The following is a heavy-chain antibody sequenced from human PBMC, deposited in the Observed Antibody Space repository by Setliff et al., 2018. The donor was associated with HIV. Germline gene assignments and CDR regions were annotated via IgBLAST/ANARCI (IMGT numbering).Heavy chain of an antibody. CDR2: IKQDGSET. CDR1: GFIFTDYW. CDR3: ASTRFGGPTEPAGGRIDFDS. D-gene: IGHD2-15*01. J-gene: IGHJ4*02. V-gene: IGHV3-7*05. Sequence: GGSLSLSCVASGFIFTDYWMRWVRQAPGKGPEWVANIKQDGSETYYVDSVKGRFTISRDNAKDSVYLQMNGLGAEDTAVYYCASTRFGGPTEPAGGRIDFDSWGQGTLVTVSS.